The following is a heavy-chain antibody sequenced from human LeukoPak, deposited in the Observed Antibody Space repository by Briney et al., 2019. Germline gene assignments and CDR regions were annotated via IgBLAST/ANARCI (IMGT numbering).Heavy chain of an antibody. CDR2: IYYSGST. V-gene: IGHV4-59*08. J-gene: IGHJ4*02. Sequence: KPSETLSLTCTVSGGSISSYYWSWIRQPPGKGLEWIGYIYYSGSTNYNPSLKSRVTISVDTSKNQFSLKLSSVTAADTAVYYCARHRASEQWLESFDYWGQGTLVTVSS. CDR1: GGSISSYY. D-gene: IGHD6-19*01. CDR3: ARHRASEQWLESFDY.